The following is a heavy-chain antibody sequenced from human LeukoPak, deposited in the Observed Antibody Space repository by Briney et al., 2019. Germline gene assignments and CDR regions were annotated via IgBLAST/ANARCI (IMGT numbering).Heavy chain of an antibody. CDR2: INPNSGGT. CDR3: ARDEVARIAAAGTKGLEHI. CDR1: GYTFAGYY. D-gene: IGHD6-13*01. J-gene: IGHJ3*02. Sequence: ASVKVSCKASGYTFAGYYMHWVRQAPGQGLEWMGWINPNSGGTNHAQKFQGRVTMTRDTSISTAYMELSRLRSDDTAVYYSARDEVARIAAAGTKGLEHIWGQGTMVTVSS. V-gene: IGHV1-2*02.